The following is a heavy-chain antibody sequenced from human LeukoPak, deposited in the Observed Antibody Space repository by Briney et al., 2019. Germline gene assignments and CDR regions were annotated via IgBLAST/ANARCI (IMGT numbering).Heavy chain of an antibody. V-gene: IGHV4-39*07. CDR2: IYYSGST. D-gene: IGHD6-13*01. CDR1: GGSISSSSYY. CDR3: ARDTSSWALGY. J-gene: IGHJ4*02. Sequence: SETLSLTCTVSGGSISSSSYYWGWIRQPPGKGLEWIGSIYYSGSTYYNPSLKSRVTISVDTSKNQFSLKLSSVTAADTAVYYCARDTSSWALGYWGQGTLVTVSS.